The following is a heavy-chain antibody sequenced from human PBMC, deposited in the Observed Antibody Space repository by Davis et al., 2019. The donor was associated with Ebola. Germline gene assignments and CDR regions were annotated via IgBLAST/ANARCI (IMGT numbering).Heavy chain of an antibody. CDR1: GGTFNSDA. Sequence: SVKVSCKASGGTFNSDAASWVRQAPGQGLAGVGGIIPIFGAAIYSEKFQGRVTITADESTSTSYMELSSLRSEDTAMYYCARGVDGFYGSGAYYYLDYWGQGTLVTVSS. V-gene: IGHV1-69*13. D-gene: IGHD3-10*01. CDR3: ARGVDGFYGSGAYYYLDY. CDR2: IIPIFGAA. J-gene: IGHJ4*02.